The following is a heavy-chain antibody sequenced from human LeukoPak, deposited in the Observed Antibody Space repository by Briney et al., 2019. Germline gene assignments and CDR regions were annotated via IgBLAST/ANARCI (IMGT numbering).Heavy chain of an antibody. J-gene: IGHJ4*02. V-gene: IGHV3-21*01. CDR2: ISSSSSYI. D-gene: IGHD6-13*01. Sequence: GGSLRLSCATSGFTFSSYSMTWVRQAPGKGLEWVSSISSSSSYIYYADSVKGRFTISRDNAKNSLYLQMNSLRAEDTAVYYCARGEGSSWRHTHYFDYAGQGTLVTVSS. CDR1: GFTFSSYS. CDR3: ARGEGSSWRHTHYFDY.